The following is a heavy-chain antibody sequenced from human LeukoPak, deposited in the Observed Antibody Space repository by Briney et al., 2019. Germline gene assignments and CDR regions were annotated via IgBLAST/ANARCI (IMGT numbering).Heavy chain of an antibody. CDR3: ALITGGYLDY. V-gene: IGHV3-23*01. CDR1: GVTFSSYA. D-gene: IGHD1-14*01. Sequence: PGGTLRLSCAASGVTFSSYAMSWGRHAQGEGLELVSAISGSCGSTYYSDSLMGRFTISRDNSKNTLYLQMNSLRDEDTAVYYCALITGGYLDYWGQGTLVTVSS. J-gene: IGHJ4*02. CDR2: ISGSCGST.